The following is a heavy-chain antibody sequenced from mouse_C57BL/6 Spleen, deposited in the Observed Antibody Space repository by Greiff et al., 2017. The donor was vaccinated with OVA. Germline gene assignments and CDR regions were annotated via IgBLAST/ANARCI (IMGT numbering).Heavy chain of an antibody. CDR3: ARPLPVVAHWYFDV. V-gene: IGHV1-53*01. D-gene: IGHD1-1*01. J-gene: IGHJ1*03. CDR1: GYTFTSYW. Sequence: VKLQQPGTELVKPGASVKLSCKASGYTFTSYWMHWVKQRPGQGLEWIGNINPSNGGTNYNEKFKSKATLTVDKSSSTAYMQLSSLTSEDSAVYYCARPLPVVAHWYFDVWGTGTTVTVSS. CDR2: INPSNGGT.